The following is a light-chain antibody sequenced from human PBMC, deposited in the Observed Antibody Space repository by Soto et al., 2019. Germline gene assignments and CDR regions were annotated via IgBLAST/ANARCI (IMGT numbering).Light chain of an antibody. Sequence: QSALTQPASVSGSPGQSITISCTGTSSDVGTYNLVSWYQQHPGKAPKLMIYEVSKWPSGVSSRFSGSKSGNTASLPISGLQAEDEADYYCCSYAPGNTYVFGTGTKRTVL. J-gene: IGLJ1*01. CDR1: SSDVGTYNL. CDR2: EVS. V-gene: IGLV2-23*02. CDR3: CSYAPGNTYV.